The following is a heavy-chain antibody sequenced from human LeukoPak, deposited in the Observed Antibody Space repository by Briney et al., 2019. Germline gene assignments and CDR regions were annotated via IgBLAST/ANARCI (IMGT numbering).Heavy chain of an antibody. D-gene: IGHD1-7*01. CDR3: AKRRGRELLYSYYMDV. CDR1: VVTFSIYA. Sequence: PGGSLSLSCAASVVTFSIYAMSCVPDAPGKGLECGSAISGSGGTTYYADSVKGRFTISSDNSKNTLDLQKNSLRAEDTAVYYCAKRRGRELLYSYYMDVWGRGTTVTVSS. V-gene: IGHV3-23*01. J-gene: IGHJ6*03. CDR2: ISGSGGTT.